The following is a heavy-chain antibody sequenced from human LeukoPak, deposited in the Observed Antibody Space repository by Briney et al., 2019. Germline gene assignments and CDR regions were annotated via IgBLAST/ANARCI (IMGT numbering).Heavy chain of an antibody. CDR3: ANKSPYYDILTGELVDY. Sequence: GGSLRLSCAASGFTFDDYGMSWVRQAPGKGLEWVSAISGSGGSTYYADSVKGRFTISRDNSKNTLYLQMNSLRAEDTAVYYCANKSPYYDILTGELVDYWGQGTLVTVSS. J-gene: IGHJ4*02. V-gene: IGHV3-23*01. CDR2: ISGSGGST. D-gene: IGHD3-9*01. CDR1: GFTFDDYG.